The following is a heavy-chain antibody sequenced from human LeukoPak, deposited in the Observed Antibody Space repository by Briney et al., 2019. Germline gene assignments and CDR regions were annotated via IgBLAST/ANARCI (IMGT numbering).Heavy chain of an antibody. CDR2: IYYSGST. D-gene: IGHD1-26*01. CDR1: GGSISSSSYY. J-gene: IGHJ6*02. V-gene: IGHV4-39*07. Sequence: SETLSLTCTVSGGSISSSSYYWGWIRQPPGKGLEWIGSIYYSGSTYYNPSLKSRVTISVDTSKNQFSLKLSSVTAADTAVYYCARDPGIVGATDYYYGMDVWGQGTTVTVSS. CDR3: ARDPGIVGATDYYYGMDV.